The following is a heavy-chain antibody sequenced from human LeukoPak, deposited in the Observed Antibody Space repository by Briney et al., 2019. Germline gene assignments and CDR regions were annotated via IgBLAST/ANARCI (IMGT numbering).Heavy chain of an antibody. CDR3: ARVRRSFGIAAAGSLDY. J-gene: IGHJ4*02. CDR1: GFTFSSYG. D-gene: IGHD6-13*01. V-gene: IGHV3-33*01. CDR2: IWYDGSNK. Sequence: QPGGSLRLSCAASGFTFSSYGMHWVRQAPGKGLEWVAVIWYDGSNKYYADPVKGRFTISRDNSKNTLYLQMNSLRAEDTAVYYCARVRRSFGIAAAGSLDYWGQGTLVTVSS.